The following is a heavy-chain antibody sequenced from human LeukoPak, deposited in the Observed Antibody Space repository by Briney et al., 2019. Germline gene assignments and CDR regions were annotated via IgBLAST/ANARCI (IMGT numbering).Heavy chain of an antibody. V-gene: IGHV3-48*01. Sequence: SGGSLRLSCAASGFTFSSYSMIWVRQAPGKGLEWVSYISSSSSTIYYADSVKGRFTISRDNAKNSLYLQMNSLRAEDTAAYDCARKAIGGFDYWGQGTLVTVSS. CDR3: ARKAIGGFDY. D-gene: IGHD2-2*01. CDR2: ISSSSSTI. J-gene: IGHJ4*02. CDR1: GFTFSSYS.